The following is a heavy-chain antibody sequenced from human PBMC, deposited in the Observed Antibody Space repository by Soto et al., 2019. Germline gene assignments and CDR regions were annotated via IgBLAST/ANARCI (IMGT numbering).Heavy chain of an antibody. Sequence: GGSLRLSCAASGFTFSNAWMSWVRQAPGKGLEWVGRIKSKTDGGTTDYAAPVKGRFTISRDDSKNTLYLQMNSLKTEDTAVYYCTSSYCSGGSCYWDYYGMDVWGQGTTVTFS. CDR3: TSSYCSGGSCYWDYYGMDV. D-gene: IGHD2-15*01. CDR2: IKSKTDGGTT. J-gene: IGHJ6*02. V-gene: IGHV3-15*01. CDR1: GFTFSNAW.